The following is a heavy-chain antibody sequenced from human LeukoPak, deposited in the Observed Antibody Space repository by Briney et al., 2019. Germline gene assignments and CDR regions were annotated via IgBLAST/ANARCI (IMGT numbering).Heavy chain of an antibody. Sequence: SETLSLTCTVSGGSISSSSYYWGWIRQPPGKGLEWIGSIYYSGSTYYNPSLKSRVTISVDTSKNQFSLKLSSVTAADTAVYYCARTPLYSGSYHLAGWFDPWGQGTLVTVSS. CDR3: ARTPLYSGSYHLAGWFDP. CDR2: IYYSGST. D-gene: IGHD1-26*01. J-gene: IGHJ5*02. CDR1: GGSISSSSYY. V-gene: IGHV4-39*01.